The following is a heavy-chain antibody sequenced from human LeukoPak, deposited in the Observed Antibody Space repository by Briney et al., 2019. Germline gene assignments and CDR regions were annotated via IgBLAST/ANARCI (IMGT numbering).Heavy chain of an antibody. D-gene: IGHD3-22*01. CDR1: GFTFSSYS. V-gene: IGHV3-21*01. Sequence: GGSLILSCAASGFTFSSYSMNWVRQAPGKGLEWVSSISSSSSYIYYADSVKGRFTISRDNAKNSLYLQMNSLRAEDTAVYYCARCLYYYDSSGYPYYYGMDVWGQGTTVTVSS. CDR2: ISSSSSYI. J-gene: IGHJ6*02. CDR3: ARCLYYYDSSGYPYYYGMDV.